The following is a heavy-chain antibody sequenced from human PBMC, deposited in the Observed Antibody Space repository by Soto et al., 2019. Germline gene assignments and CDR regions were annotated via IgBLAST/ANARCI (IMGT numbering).Heavy chain of an antibody. CDR2: ISGFNGNT. D-gene: IGHD6-19*01. J-gene: IGHJ6*03. CDR3: ARDRGVAPPVAGNTHYYYYMDV. V-gene: IGHV1-18*01. CDR1: GYSFTNYG. Sequence: QDQLVQSGAEVKKPGASVTVSCKASGYSFTNYGITWVRQAPGQGLEWMGWISGFNGNTHYAQKLQGRVTMTTDASTSTPYMELRSLRTDDTAVYYCARDRGVAPPVAGNTHYYYYMDVWGKGTTVTVSS.